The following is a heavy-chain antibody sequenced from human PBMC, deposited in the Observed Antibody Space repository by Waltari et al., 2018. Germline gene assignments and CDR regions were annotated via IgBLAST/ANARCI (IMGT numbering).Heavy chain of an antibody. D-gene: IGHD6-6*01. V-gene: IGHV1-3*01. CDR1: GYTFTSYA. CDR3: ASIAARPGWFDP. J-gene: IGHJ5*02. CDR2: INAGNGNT. Sequence: QVQLVQSGAEVKKPGASVKVSCKASGYTFTSYAMHWVRQAPGQRLEWMGWINAGNGNTKYSQKFQGRVTITRDTSASTAYMELSSLRSEDTAVYYCASIAARPGWFDPWGQGTLVTVSS.